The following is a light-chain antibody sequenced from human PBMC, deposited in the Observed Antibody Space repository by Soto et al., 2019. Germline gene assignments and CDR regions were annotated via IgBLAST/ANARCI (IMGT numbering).Light chain of an antibody. CDR3: QQYNSWPPIT. J-gene: IGKJ5*01. Sequence: EIVMTQSPGTLSVSPGEGATLFCRASQSVRTKLAWYQQRAGQAPRLLMYGASTRATGIPDRFSGSGSGTESTLTISSLQSEAFAVYYCQQYNSWPPITFGQGTRLEIK. CDR1: QSVRTK. CDR2: GAS. V-gene: IGKV3-15*01.